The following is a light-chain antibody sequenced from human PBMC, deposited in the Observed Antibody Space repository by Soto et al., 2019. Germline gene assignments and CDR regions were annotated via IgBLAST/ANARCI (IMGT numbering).Light chain of an antibody. CDR3: QQYNNWHPLT. CDR1: QSVSSN. J-gene: IGKJ4*01. CDR2: VAS. Sequence: EIVMTQSPATLSVSPGERATLSCRASQSVSSNLAWYQQKPGQAPRLLIYVASTRATGIPARFSGSGSGTAFPLTISSLQSEDFAVYYCQQYNNWHPLTFGGGTKVEIK. V-gene: IGKV3-15*01.